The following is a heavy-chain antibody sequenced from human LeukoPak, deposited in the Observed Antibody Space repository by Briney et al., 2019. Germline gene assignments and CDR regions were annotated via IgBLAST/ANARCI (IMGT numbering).Heavy chain of an antibody. CDR3: ARGDLSVDTAFDY. Sequence: SETLSLTCAVYGGSFSGYYWSWIRQPPGKGLEWIGEINHSGSTNYNPSLKSRVTILVDTSKNQFSLKLSSVTAADTAVYYCARGDLSVDTAFDYWGQGTLVTVSS. V-gene: IGHV4-34*01. CDR2: INHSGST. D-gene: IGHD5-18*01. J-gene: IGHJ4*02. CDR1: GGSFSGYY.